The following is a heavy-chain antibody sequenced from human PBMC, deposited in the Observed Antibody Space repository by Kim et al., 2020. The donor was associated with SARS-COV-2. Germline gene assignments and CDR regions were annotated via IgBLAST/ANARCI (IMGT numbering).Heavy chain of an antibody. Sequence: ASVKVSCKASGYTFTSYGISWVRQAPGQGLEWMGWISAYNGNTNYPQKLQGRVTMTTDTSTSTAYMELRSLRSDDTAVYYCARETGTIGLGNWFDPWGQGTLVTVSS. D-gene: IGHD1-7*01. V-gene: IGHV1-18*01. CDR1: GYTFTSYG. CDR3: ARETGTIGLGNWFDP. J-gene: IGHJ5*02. CDR2: ISAYNGNT.